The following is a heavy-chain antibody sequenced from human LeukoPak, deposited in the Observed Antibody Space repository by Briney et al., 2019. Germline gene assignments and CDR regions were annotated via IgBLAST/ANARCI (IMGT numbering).Heavy chain of an antibody. CDR2: IVPILGIA. CDR3: ARDPTRYGSGSYSDY. V-gene: IGHV1-69*04. CDR1: GGTFSSYA. D-gene: IGHD3-10*01. J-gene: IGHJ4*02. Sequence: SVKVSCKASGGTFSSYAISWVRQAPGQGLEWMGRIVPILGIANYAQKFQGRVTITADKSTSTAYMELSSLRSEDTAVYYCARDPTRYGSGSYSDYWGQGTLVTVSS.